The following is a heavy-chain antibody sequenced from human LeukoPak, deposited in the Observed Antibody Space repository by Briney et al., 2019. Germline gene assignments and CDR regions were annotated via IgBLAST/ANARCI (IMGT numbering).Heavy chain of an antibody. CDR3: ARWGHCSSTSCPYYYYYYYMDV. CDR2: INHSGST. J-gene: IGHJ6*03. D-gene: IGHD2-2*01. CDR1: GGSISSYY. V-gene: IGHV4-34*01. Sequence: SETLSLTCTVSGGSISSYYWSWIRQPPGKGLEWIGEINHSGSTNYNPSLKSRVTISVDTSKNQFSLKLSSVTAADTAVYYCARWGHCSSTSCPYYYYYYYMDVWGKGTTVTISS.